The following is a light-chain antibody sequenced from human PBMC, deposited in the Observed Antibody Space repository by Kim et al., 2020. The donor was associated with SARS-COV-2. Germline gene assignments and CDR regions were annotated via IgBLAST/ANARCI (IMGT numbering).Light chain of an antibody. CDR2: AAS. CDR1: QGISSY. Sequence: AIRITQSPSSLSASTGDRVTITCRASQGISSYLAWYQQKPGKAPKLLIYAASTLQSAVPSRFSGSGSGTDFTLTISCLQSEDFATYYCQQYYSYPLTFGQGTKVDIK. J-gene: IGKJ1*01. V-gene: IGKV1-8*01. CDR3: QQYYSYPLT.